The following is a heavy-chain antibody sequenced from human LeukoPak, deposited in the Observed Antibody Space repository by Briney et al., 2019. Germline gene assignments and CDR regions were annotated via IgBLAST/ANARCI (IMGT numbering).Heavy chain of an antibody. V-gene: IGHV3-33*01. J-gene: IGHJ4*02. Sequence: GGSLRRSCAASGFTFSSYGMHWVRQAPGKGLEWVAVIWYDGSNKYYADSVKGRFTISRDNSKNTLYLQMNSLRAEDTAVYYCASGSYYDSSLPFDYWGQGTLVPSPQ. CDR2: IWYDGSNK. CDR1: GFTFSSYG. D-gene: IGHD3-22*01. CDR3: ASGSYYDSSLPFDY.